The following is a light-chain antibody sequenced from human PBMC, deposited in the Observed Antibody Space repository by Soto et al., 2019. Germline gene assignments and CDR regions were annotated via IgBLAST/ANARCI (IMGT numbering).Light chain of an antibody. J-gene: IGKJ2*01. Sequence: EIVLTQSPGTLSLSPGERATLSCRASQSVSSSYLAWYQQKPGQAPRLLIYGASSRATGIPDRFSGSGSGTDFTLTISILEPEDFAVYYYQQYGSSHPALTFGQGTKLEIK. CDR2: GAS. V-gene: IGKV3-20*01. CDR1: QSVSSSY. CDR3: QQYGSSHPALT.